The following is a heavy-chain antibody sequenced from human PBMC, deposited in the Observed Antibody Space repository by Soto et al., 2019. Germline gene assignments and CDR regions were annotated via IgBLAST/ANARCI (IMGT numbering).Heavy chain of an antibody. CDR2: ISSSSSTI. CDR3: ARGVY. V-gene: IGHV3-48*01. J-gene: IGHJ4*02. Sequence: GGSLRLSCAASGFTFGASNLNWVRQAPGKGLEWVSYISSSSSTIFYTDSVKGRFTVSRDNAKNSLYLQMNSLRAEDTAVYYCARGVYWGQGTLVTVSS. CDR1: GFTFGASN.